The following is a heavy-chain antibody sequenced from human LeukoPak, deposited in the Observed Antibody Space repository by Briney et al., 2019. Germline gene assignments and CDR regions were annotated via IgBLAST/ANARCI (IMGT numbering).Heavy chain of an antibody. J-gene: IGHJ6*02. CDR1: GETVSSNSAA. V-gene: IGHV6-1*01. Sequence: SQTLSLTCAIYGETVSSNSAAWNRIRQSPSRDLEWLGRTYYRSKWYNYYAVSVKSRITINPDTSKNQFSLQLNSVTPEDTAVYYCARALEYSSSQRIYYYYGMDVWGQGTTVTVSS. CDR3: ARALEYSSSQRIYYYYGMDV. D-gene: IGHD6-6*01. CDR2: TYYRSKWYN.